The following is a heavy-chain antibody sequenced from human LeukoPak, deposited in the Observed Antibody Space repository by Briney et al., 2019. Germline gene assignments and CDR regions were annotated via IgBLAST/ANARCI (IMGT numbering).Heavy chain of an antibody. CDR1: GFTFSSYA. J-gene: IGHJ4*02. CDR3: ARAQSSSWSTLEY. CDR2: VWYDGSTK. V-gene: IGHV3-33*01. D-gene: IGHD6-13*01. Sequence: GGSLRLSCAASGFTFSSYAMHWVRQAPGKGLEGVAVVWYDGSTKYYAETVKGRFTISRDNSKNMLDLQMNSLRAEDTAVYYCARAQSSSWSTLEYWGQGTLVTVSS.